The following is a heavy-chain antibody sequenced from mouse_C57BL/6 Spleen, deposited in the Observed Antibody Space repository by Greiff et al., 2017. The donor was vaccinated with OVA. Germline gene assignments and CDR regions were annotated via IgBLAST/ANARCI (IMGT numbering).Heavy chain of an antibody. CDR1: GFTFSSYA. CDR2: ISDGGSYT. D-gene: IGHD2-2*01. Sequence: EVQLVESGGGLVKPGGSLKLSCAASGFTFSSYAMSWVRQTPEKRLEWVATISDGGSYTYYPDNVKGRFTISRDNAKNNLYLQMSHLKSEDTAMYYCARDGYGFDYWGQGTTLTVSS. J-gene: IGHJ2*01. V-gene: IGHV5-4*01. CDR3: ARDGYGFDY.